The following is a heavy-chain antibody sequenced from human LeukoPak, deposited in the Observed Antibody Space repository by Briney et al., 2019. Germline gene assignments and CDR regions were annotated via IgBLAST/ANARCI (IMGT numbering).Heavy chain of an antibody. J-gene: IGHJ4*02. CDR1: GFTFDDYG. Sequence: PGGSLRLSCVGSGFTFDDYGMSWVRQSPGKGLEWVAGINWNGGSTGHADSVKGRFTISRDNAKNSLYLQMNSLRGEDTALYYCAISPGITGTTTGFDYWGQGTLVIVSS. D-gene: IGHD1-14*01. CDR3: AISPGITGTTTGFDY. CDR2: INWNGGST. V-gene: IGHV3-20*04.